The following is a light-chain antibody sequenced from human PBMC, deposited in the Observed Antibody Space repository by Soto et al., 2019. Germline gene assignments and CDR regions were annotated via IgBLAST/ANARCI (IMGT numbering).Light chain of an antibody. J-gene: IGLJ2*01. Sequence: QSALTQPASVSGSPGQSITLSRTGTSSDIGGYDFVSWYQRYPGKAPKLIIYDVNNRPSGVSNRFSGSKSGNTASLTISGLQAEDAADYYCTSYASSSTQVVFGGGTKLTVL. CDR2: DVN. CDR3: TSYASSSTQVV. CDR1: SSDIGGYDF. V-gene: IGLV2-14*01.